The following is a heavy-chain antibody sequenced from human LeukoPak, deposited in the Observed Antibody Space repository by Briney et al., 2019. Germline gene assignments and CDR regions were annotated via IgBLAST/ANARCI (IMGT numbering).Heavy chain of an antibody. D-gene: IGHD6-6*01. CDR1: GGSISSYY. J-gene: IGHJ4*02. CDR2: IYYNGNT. V-gene: IGHV4-59*01. Sequence: SETLSLTCTVSGGSISSYYWSWMRQPPGKGLESIGYIYYNGNTNYNSSLKSRVTISVDTSKNQFSLNLSSLTAADTAVYYCARGFPGAIAPRHFDFWGQGTLVTVSS. CDR3: ARGFPGAIAPRHFDF.